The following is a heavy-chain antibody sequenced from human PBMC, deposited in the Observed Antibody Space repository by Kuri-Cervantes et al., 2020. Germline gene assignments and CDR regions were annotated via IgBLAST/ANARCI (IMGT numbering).Heavy chain of an antibody. D-gene: IGHD3-22*01. CDR1: GGTFSSYA. Sequence: SVKVSCKASGGTFSSYAISWVRQAPGQGLEWMGGIIPIFGTANYAQKFQGRVTITADESTSTAYMELSSLRSEDTAVYYCARDSYSSGWYSAHYYDSSGYFDYWGQGTLVTVSS. J-gene: IGHJ4*02. CDR2: IIPIFGTA. CDR3: ARDSYSSGWYSAHYYDSSGYFDY. V-gene: IGHV1-69*13.